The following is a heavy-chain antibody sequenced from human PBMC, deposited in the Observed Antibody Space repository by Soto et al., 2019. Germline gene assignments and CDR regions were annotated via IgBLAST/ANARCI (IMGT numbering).Heavy chain of an antibody. CDR3: ARDMTTVTTHGYYYYGMDV. CDR1: GYTFTGYY. CDR2: INPNSGGT. J-gene: IGHJ6*02. D-gene: IGHD4-17*01. Sequence: GASVKVSCKASGYTFTGYYMHWVRQAPGQGLEWMGWINPNSGGTNYAQKFQGWVTMTRDTSISTAYMELSRLRSDGTAVYYCARDMTTVTTHGYYYYGMDVWGQGTTVTVSS. V-gene: IGHV1-2*04.